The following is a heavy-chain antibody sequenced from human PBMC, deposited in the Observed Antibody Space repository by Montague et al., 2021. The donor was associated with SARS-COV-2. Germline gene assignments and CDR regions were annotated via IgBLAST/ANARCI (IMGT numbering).Heavy chain of an antibody. D-gene: IGHD3-3*01. Sequence: SETLSLTCTVSGAPISSRSYYWGWIRQPPGKELEWIGFKYYSGSTYYNPTLKSRVTISVDTSKNQLSLKLSSVTAADTAVYYCATLPSSFTIFGVVQGYYFDDWGQGTLVTVPS. CDR2: KYYSGST. CDR3: ATLPSSFTIFGVVQGYYFDD. CDR1: GAPISSRSYY. V-gene: IGHV4-39*01. J-gene: IGHJ4*02.